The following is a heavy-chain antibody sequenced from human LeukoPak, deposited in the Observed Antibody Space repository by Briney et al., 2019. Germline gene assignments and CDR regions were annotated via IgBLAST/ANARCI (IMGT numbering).Heavy chain of an antibody. CDR2: LYNSGSP. Sequence: SETLSLTCTVSGGSISSYYWSWIRQPPGKGLEWIGSLYNSGSPNYNPSLKSRVTISLDMSKNHFSLRLTSVTSADTAVYYCARQSAGFDLWGQGTLVTVSS. J-gene: IGHJ4*02. V-gene: IGHV4-59*08. CDR1: GGSISSYY. CDR3: ARQSAGFDL.